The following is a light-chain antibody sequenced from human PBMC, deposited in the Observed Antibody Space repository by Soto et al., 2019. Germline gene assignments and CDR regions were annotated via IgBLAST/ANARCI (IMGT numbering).Light chain of an antibody. CDR2: EVS. J-gene: IGLJ1*01. Sequence: QSVLTQPPSASGSLGQSVTISCTGTSSDIGTYDYVSWYQQHPGRAPKLIIFEVSKRPLGVPDRFSGSKSGNTASLIVSGLQPDDEAEYHCTSYTGDDFTFVFGTGTKATVL. V-gene: IGLV2-8*01. CDR3: TSYTGDDFTFV. CDR1: SSDIGTYDY.